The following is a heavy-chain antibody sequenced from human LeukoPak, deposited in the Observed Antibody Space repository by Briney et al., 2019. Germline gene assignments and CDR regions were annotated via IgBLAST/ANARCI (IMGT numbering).Heavy chain of an antibody. V-gene: IGHV4-34*01. CDR2: INHSGST. J-gene: IGHJ4*02. CDR1: GFTFSSFT. CDR3: ASGHYDSSGAYFDY. Sequence: GSLRLSCAASGFTFSSFTMTWVRQPPGKGLEWIGEINHSGSTNYNPSLKSRVTISVDTSKNQFSLKLSSVTAADTAVYYCASGHYDSSGAYFDYWGQGTLVTVSS. D-gene: IGHD3-22*01.